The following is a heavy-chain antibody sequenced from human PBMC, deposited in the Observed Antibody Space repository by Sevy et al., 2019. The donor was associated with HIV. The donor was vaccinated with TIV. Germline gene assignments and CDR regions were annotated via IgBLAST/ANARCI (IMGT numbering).Heavy chain of an antibody. J-gene: IGHJ6*02. V-gene: IGHV3-11*01. CDR2: ISGSDGTT. Sequence: GGSLRLSCAASGFTFSDYYMSWIRQAPGKGLEWLSHISGSDGTTYYADSVKVRFTVSRDNAKNSLYLQMNSLRAEDTAVYYGARDHVKDGDLGDYYYFAMDVWGQGTTVTVSS. CDR3: ARDHVKDGDLGDYYYFAMDV. CDR1: GFTFSDYY. D-gene: IGHD4-17*01.